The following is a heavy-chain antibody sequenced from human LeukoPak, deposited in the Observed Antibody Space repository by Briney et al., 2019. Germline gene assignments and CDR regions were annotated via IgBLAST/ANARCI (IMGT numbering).Heavy chain of an antibody. V-gene: IGHV4-38-2*02. CDR3: ARTETYSSGWYDPFFDY. J-gene: IGHJ4*02. CDR1: GYSITNGYY. CDR2: IYHSGST. Sequence: SETLPLTCNVSGYSITNGYYWGWIRQPPGKGLEWIGSIYHSGSTYYNPSLKSRVTISVATSKNQFSLKLNSVTAADTAVYYCARTETYSSGWYDPFFDYWGQGILVTVSS. D-gene: IGHD6-19*01.